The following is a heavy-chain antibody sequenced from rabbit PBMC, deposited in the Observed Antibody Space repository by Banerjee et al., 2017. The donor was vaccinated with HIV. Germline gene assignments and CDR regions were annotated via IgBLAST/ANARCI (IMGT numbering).Heavy chain of an antibody. CDR1: GFDFSSSA. V-gene: IGHV1S47*01. J-gene: IGHJ4*01. D-gene: IGHD6-1*01. CDR3: ARETTNTAYDL. CDR2: IYTGNSGST. Sequence: TCKASGFDFSSSAMCWVRQAPGKGLEWIGCIYTGNSGSTYYASWAKGRFTVTRSTSLNTVSLQMTSLTAADTATYFCARETTNTAYDLWGPGTLVTVS.